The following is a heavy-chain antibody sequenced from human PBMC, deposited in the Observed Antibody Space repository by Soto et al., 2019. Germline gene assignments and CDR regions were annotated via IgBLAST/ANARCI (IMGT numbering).Heavy chain of an antibody. CDR3: AKKRYDFWSGYYWYYYYGMDV. V-gene: IGHV3-23*01. CDR2: ISGSGGST. CDR1: GFTFSSYA. D-gene: IGHD3-3*01. Sequence: GGSLRLSCAASGFTFSSYAMSWVRQAPGKGLEWVSAISGSGGSTYYADSVKGRFTISRDNSKNTLYLQMNSLRAEDTAVYYCAKKRYDFWSGYYWYYYYGMDVWGQGTTVTV. J-gene: IGHJ6*02.